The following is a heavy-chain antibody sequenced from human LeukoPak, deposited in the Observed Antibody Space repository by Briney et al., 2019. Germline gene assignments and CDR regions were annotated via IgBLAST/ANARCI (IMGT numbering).Heavy chain of an antibody. V-gene: IGHV3-21*01. CDR1: GFTFSSYS. D-gene: IGHD2-15*01. Sequence: GGSLRLSCAASGFTFSSYSMNWVRQAPGEGLEWVSSISSSSSYIYYADSVKGRFTISRDNAKNSLYLQMNSLRAEDTAVYYCARAQGGTMPGYFDYWGQGTLDTVSS. J-gene: IGHJ4*02. CDR2: ISSSSSYI. CDR3: ARAQGGTMPGYFDY.